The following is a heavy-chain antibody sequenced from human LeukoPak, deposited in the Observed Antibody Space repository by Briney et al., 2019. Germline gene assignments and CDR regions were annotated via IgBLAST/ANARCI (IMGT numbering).Heavy chain of an antibody. D-gene: IGHD3-22*01. J-gene: IGHJ4*02. Sequence: SETLSLTCTVSGGSISNYYWTWMRQSPGKGLEWIGYIYNTGTTNYNPSLESRVTISIDTSKNQFSLKVSSVTAADTAVYCCARADRYYYDSSGRDFDYWGQGTLVTVSS. CDR3: ARADRYYYDSSGRDFDY. CDR1: GGSISNYY. V-gene: IGHV4-59*01. CDR2: IYNTGTT.